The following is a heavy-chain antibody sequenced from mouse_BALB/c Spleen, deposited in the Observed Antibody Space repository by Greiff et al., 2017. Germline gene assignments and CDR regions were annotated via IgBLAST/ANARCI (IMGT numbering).Heavy chain of an antibody. Sequence: KPVGVGGGLVKAGGVPEIPLAASGVTFCSYALSLGCPTPEKRLGWVASISSGGSTSYPDSVKGRFTLSRDNARNILYLQMSSLRSEDTAMYYCARGRQLGLQTWFAYWGQGALVTGSA. D-gene: IGHD3-2*01. CDR1: GVTFCSYA. CDR2: ISSGGST. V-gene: IGHV5-6-5*01. J-gene: IGHJ3*01. CDR3: ARGRQLGLQTWFAY.